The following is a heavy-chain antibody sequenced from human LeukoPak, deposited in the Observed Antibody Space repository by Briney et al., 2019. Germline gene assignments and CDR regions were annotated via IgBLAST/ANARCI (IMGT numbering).Heavy chain of an antibody. D-gene: IGHD3-10*01. J-gene: IGHJ6*03. CDR1: GFIFSSYA. V-gene: IGHV3-23*01. Sequence: PGGPLRLSCAASGFIFSSYAMTWVRQAPGKGLEWVSVISGSGGSTYYADSVKGRFTISRDNSKNTLYLQMNSLRAEDTAVYYCAKDYGSDYYYYYMDVWGKGTTVTVSS. CDR2: ISGSGGST. CDR3: AKDYGSDYYYYYMDV.